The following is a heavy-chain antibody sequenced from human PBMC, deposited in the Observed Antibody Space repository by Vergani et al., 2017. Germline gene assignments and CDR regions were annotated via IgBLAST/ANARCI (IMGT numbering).Heavy chain of an antibody. D-gene: IGHD6-19*01. CDR1: GGTFSSSA. CDR3: ARVAEPDYYYYYYDMDV. V-gene: IGHV1-69*14. J-gene: IGHJ6*03. CDR2: IIPIFGTA. Sequence: QVQLVQSGAEVKKPGSSVKVSCKASGGTFSSSAISWVRQAPGQGLEWMGRIIPIFGTANYAQKFQGRVTITADKSTRTAYMELSSLMSEYTAVYYCARVAEPDYYYYYYDMDVWGKGTTVTVSS.